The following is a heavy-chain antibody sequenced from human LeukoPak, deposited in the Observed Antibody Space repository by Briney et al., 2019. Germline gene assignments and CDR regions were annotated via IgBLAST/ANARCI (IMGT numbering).Heavy chain of an antibody. CDR3: ARSVSWGLLVRDDAFDI. Sequence: PSETLSLTCTVTGDSISSSSYHWGWIRQPPGKGLEWIASIYYSGSTYYNPSLRSRVTTSVDTSKKQFSLKLRSVTAADTAVYYCARSVSWGLLVRDDAFDIWGQGTMVTVSS. V-gene: IGHV4-39*07. J-gene: IGHJ3*02. CDR2: IYYSGST. CDR1: GDSISSSSYH. D-gene: IGHD2-21*01.